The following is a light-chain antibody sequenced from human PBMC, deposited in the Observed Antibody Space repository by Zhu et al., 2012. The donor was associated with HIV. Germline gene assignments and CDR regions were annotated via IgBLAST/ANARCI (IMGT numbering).Light chain of an antibody. CDR1: QSLSNK. J-gene: IGKJ2*01. Sequence: EVVMTQSPATLSVSAGERATLSCRASQSLSNKLAWYQQKGGQSPRLLIYDASTRATGVPGRFSGSGSGLEFTLTISSLQSEDFAVYYCQEYNSWPHTFGQGT. V-gene: IGKV3-15*01. CDR2: DAS. CDR3: QEYNSWPHT.